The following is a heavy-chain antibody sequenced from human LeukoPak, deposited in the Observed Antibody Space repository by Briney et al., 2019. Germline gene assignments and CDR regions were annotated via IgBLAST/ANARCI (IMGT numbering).Heavy chain of an antibody. J-gene: IGHJ4*02. CDR2: IGTAGDP. D-gene: IGHD6-13*01. CDR1: GFTLSSYD. Sequence: GGSLRLSCAASGFTLSSYDMHWVRQATGKGLEWVSAIGTAGDPYYPGSVKGRFTISRENAKNSLYLQMNSLRAGDTAVYYCARVESDSSSWWVNFDYWGQGTLVTVSS. CDR3: ARVESDSSSWWVNFDY. V-gene: IGHV3-13*05.